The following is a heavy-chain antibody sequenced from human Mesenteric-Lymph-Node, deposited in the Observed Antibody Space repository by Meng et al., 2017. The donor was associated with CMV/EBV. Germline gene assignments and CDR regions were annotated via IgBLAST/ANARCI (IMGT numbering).Heavy chain of an antibody. Sequence: SETLSLTCTVSGGSISRFYWSWVRQPPGKGLEWIGYIYYSGSTNYNPSLKSRVAMSVDTSKNQFSPKLTSVTAAATAVYYCAQDQQLNGGDWCDPWGQGALVTVSS. J-gene: IGHJ5*02. D-gene: IGHD1-1*01. CDR3: AQDQQLNGGDWCDP. CDR2: IYYSGST. CDR1: GGSISRFY. V-gene: IGHV4-59*01.